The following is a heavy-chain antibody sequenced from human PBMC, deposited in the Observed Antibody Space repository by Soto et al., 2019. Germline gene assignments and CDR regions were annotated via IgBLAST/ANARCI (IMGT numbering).Heavy chain of an antibody. CDR3: ARIQLDTIMALEY. V-gene: IGHV3-33*01. CDR1: GFTFNTYG. J-gene: IGHJ4*02. D-gene: IGHD5-18*01. CDR2: IWSDGNNK. Sequence: QVQLVESGGGVVQPGRSLRLSCAASGFTFNTYGFHWVRQAPGKGLEWVAVIWSDGNNKYHADSVRGRFTISRDSSKNTLYLQMNSLRVEDTAVYYCARIQLDTIMALEYWGQGTLVTVSS.